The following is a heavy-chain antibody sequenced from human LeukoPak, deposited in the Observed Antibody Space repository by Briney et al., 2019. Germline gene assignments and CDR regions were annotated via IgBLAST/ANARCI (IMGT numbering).Heavy chain of an antibody. V-gene: IGHV4-4*07. Sequence: SQTLSLTCTVSGGSISSYYWSWIRQPAGKGLEWIGRIYTSGSTNYNPSLKSRVTMSVDTSKNQFSLKLSSVTAADTAVYYCARSSTPYYYYGMDVWGQGTTVTVSS. CDR1: GGSISSYY. J-gene: IGHJ6*02. D-gene: IGHD2/OR15-2a*01. CDR2: IYTSGST. CDR3: ARSSTPYYYYGMDV.